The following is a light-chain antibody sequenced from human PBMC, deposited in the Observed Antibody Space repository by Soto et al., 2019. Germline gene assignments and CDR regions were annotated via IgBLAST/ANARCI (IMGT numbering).Light chain of an antibody. Sequence: EIVLTQSPATLSLSPGERATLSCRASQSVSSYLAWYQQKPGQAPRLLIYDASNRATGIPARFSCSGSGTYFTLTIIRLVPEDFAVYYCQQRSNWPPLTFGGGIKVEIK. CDR3: QQRSNWPPLT. V-gene: IGKV3-11*01. J-gene: IGKJ4*01. CDR1: QSVSSY. CDR2: DAS.